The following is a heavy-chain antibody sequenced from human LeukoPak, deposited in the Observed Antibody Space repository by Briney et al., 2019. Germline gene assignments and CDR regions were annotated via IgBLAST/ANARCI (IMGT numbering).Heavy chain of an antibody. CDR3: AKAGLFDYYYMDV. Sequence: GGSLRLSCAASGFTFSSYGMHWVCQAPGKGLEWVAFIRYDGSNKYYADSVKGRFTISRDNSKNTLYLQMNSLRAEDTAVYYCAKAGLFDYYYMDVWGKGTTVTISS. CDR1: GFTFSSYG. J-gene: IGHJ6*03. V-gene: IGHV3-30*02. CDR2: IRYDGSNK. D-gene: IGHD2-21*01.